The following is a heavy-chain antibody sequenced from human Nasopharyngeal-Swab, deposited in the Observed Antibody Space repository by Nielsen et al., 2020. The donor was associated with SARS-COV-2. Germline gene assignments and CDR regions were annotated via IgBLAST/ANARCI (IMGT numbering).Heavy chain of an antibody. Sequence: RQAPGKGLEWIGSIYYSGGTYYNPSLKSRVTISVDTSKNQFSLKLSSVTAADTAVYYCARERGRGGIWNYYYYYMDVWGKGATVTVSS. CDR2: IYYSGGT. D-gene: IGHD3-10*01. J-gene: IGHJ6*03. CDR3: ARERGRGGIWNYYYYYMDV. V-gene: IGHV4-39*07.